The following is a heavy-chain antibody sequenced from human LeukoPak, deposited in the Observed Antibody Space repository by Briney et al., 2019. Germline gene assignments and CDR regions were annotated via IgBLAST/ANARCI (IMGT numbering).Heavy chain of an antibody. D-gene: IGHD4-17*01. V-gene: IGHV3-7*01. Sequence: GGSLRLSCAASGFTLSDHYIDWVRQAPGKGLEWVANIKQDGSEKYYVDSVKGRFTISRDNAKNSLYLQMNSLRAEDTAVYYCARDHGDYDYYYYMDVWGKGTTVTVSS. J-gene: IGHJ6*03. CDR1: GFTLSDHY. CDR2: IKQDGSEK. CDR3: ARDHGDYDYYYYMDV.